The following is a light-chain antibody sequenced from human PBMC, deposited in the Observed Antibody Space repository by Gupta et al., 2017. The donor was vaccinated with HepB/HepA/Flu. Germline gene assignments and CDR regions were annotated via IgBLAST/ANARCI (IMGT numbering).Light chain of an antibody. CDR2: SAS. CDR1: QDINSN. V-gene: IGKV1-9*01. CDR3: QQVNSYPIT. Sequence: LQLTHSPSFLSASVGDRVTSTCGASQDINSNLVWYQEKRGKAPDLLIYSASTVQSGVPSRFSGSGSGTEFTITISSLQPEDFATYYCQQVNSYPITFGQGTRLDIK. J-gene: IGKJ5*01.